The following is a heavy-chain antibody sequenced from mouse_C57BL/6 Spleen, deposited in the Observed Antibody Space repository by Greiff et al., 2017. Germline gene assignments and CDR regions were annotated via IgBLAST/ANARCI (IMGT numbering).Heavy chain of an antibody. Sequence: EVKLVESEGGLVQPGSSMKLSCTASGFTFSDYYMAWVRQVPEKGLEWVANINYDGSSTYYLDSLKSRFIISRDNAKNILYLQMSSLKSEDTATYYCARGKIYYDYEAYYFDYWGQGTTLTVSS. CDR3: ARGKIYYDYEAYYFDY. CDR2: INYDGSST. CDR1: GFTFSDYY. V-gene: IGHV5-16*01. J-gene: IGHJ2*01. D-gene: IGHD2-4*01.